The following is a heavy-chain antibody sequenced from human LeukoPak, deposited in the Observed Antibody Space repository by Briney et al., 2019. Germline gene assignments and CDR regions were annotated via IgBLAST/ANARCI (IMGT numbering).Heavy chain of an antibody. CDR2: IYYSGST. Sequence: SETLSLTCTVSGGSISSYYWSWIRQPPGKGLEWIGYIYYSGSTNYNPSLKSRVTMFVDMSKNQFSLRLSSVTAADTAVYHCARHRAYSSSSPFDYWGQGTLVTVSS. V-gene: IGHV4-59*08. J-gene: IGHJ4*02. D-gene: IGHD6-6*01. CDR1: GGSISSYY. CDR3: ARHRAYSSSSPFDY.